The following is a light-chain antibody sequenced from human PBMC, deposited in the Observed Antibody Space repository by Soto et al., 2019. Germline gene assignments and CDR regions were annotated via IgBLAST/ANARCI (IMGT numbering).Light chain of an antibody. V-gene: IGKV1-33*01. CDR3: QQYDSLPYT. CDR1: QDIRNY. Sequence: DIQMTQSPSSLSASVGDRVTITCQASQDIRNYLNWYQQKPGKAPKLLIYDASNLETGVPSRFSGSGSGTDFTFTISSLQPEDNATYYCQQYDSLPYTFGQGTKLEIK. CDR2: DAS. J-gene: IGKJ2*01.